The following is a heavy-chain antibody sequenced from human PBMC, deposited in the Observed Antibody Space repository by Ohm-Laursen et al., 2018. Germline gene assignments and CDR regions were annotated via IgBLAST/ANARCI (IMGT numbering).Heavy chain of an antibody. Sequence: SLRLSCTASGFTFGDYAMSWVRQAPGKGLEWVGFIRSKAYGGTTAYAASVKGRFTISRDDSKSIAYLQMNSLKTEDTAVYYCTRDLPYYDFWSGYYTTYYYGMDVWGQGTTVTVSS. V-gene: IGHV3-49*04. CDR3: TRDLPYYDFWSGYYTTYYYGMDV. CDR1: GFTFGDYA. D-gene: IGHD3-3*01. CDR2: IRSKAYGGTT. J-gene: IGHJ6*02.